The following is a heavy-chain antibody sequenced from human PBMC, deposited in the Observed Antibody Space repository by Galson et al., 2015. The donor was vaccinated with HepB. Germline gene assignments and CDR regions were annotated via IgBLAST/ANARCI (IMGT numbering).Heavy chain of an antibody. V-gene: IGHV3-7*01. CDR1: GFTFSSYW. J-gene: IGHJ6*02. CDR3: AREELATRWKRYGTYYYYYYMDV. D-gene: IGHD4-23*01. CDR2: IKEDGSES. Sequence: SLRLSCASSGFTFSSYWMTWVRQAPGRGLEWVANIKEDGSESFYVDSVEGRYAISRDNAKSSLYLQMNNRSADDTAVYYCAREELATRWKRYGTYYYYYYMDVWGQGITVTVSS.